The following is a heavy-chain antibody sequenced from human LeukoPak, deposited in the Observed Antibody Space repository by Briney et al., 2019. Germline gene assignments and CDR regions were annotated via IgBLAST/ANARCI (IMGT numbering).Heavy chain of an antibody. Sequence: GGAVRLSCVVSGFRFTNYWMHWVRHDPGKGLVWVSYISPDGSVTKYADSVKGRFTISRDNAVNTLYLQMNSLRVEDTAVYYCVRGSLRLPPSTPDYWGQGTLVTVSS. CDR3: VRGSLRLPPSTPDY. CDR1: GFRFTNYW. J-gene: IGHJ4*02. CDR2: ISPDGSVT. D-gene: IGHD2-21*02. V-gene: IGHV3-74*03.